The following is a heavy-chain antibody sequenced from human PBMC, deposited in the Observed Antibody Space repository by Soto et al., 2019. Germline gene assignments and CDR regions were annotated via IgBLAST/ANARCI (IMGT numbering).Heavy chain of an antibody. CDR3: ARLIRQDSSTQYWYFDL. J-gene: IGHJ2*01. Sequence: EVQLVESGGGSVQPGGSLRLSCAASGFTFSTYRMNWVRQAPGKGLEWLSYISNSTTYYADSVNGRFTISRDNAKNSLYLHMDSLREEDTAVYYCARLIRQDSSTQYWYFDLWGRGTLVTVSS. V-gene: IGHV3-48*02. D-gene: IGHD3-22*01. CDR1: GFTFSTYR. CDR2: ISNSTT.